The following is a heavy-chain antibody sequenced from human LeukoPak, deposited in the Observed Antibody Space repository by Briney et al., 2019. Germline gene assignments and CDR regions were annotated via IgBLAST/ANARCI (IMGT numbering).Heavy chain of an antibody. CDR1: GFTLSSYW. CDR3: ARSVAARPWPDY. J-gene: IGHJ4*02. V-gene: IGHV3-7*03. D-gene: IGHD6-6*01. Sequence: GGSLRLSCAASGFTLSSYWMSWVRQAPGKGLEWVANIKQDGSEKYYVDSVKGRFTISRDNAKNSLYLQMNSLRAEDTAVYYCARSVAARPWPDYWGQGTLVTVSS. CDR2: IKQDGSEK.